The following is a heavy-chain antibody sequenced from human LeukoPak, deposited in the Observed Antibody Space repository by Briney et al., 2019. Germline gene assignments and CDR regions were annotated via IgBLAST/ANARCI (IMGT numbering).Heavy chain of an antibody. D-gene: IGHD6-19*01. CDR3: TGYSAGWSSGGGY. V-gene: IGHV4-39*01. J-gene: IGHJ4*02. CDR1: GGSISSLTYY. Sequence: SETLSLTCTVSGGSISSLTYYWGWIRQPPGKGLEWVASIYYSGTTYYSPSLKSRVAISVNRSNNQFSLRLSSVTAADTAVYFCTGYSAGWSSGGGYWGQGTVVTVSS. CDR2: IYYSGTT.